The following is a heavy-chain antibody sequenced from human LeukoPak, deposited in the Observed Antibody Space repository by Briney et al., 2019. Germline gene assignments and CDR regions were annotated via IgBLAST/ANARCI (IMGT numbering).Heavy chain of an antibody. CDR2: IKSKTDGGTT. V-gene: IGHV3-15*01. CDR1: GFTFSNAW. CDR3: TTGIYDSSGYVFDY. Sequence: GGSLRLSCAASGFTFSNAWMSWVRQAPGKGLEWVGRIKSKTDGGTTDYAAPVKGRFTISRDDSKNTLYLQMNSPKTEDTAVYYCTTGIYDSSGYVFDYWGQGTLVTVSS. D-gene: IGHD3-22*01. J-gene: IGHJ4*02.